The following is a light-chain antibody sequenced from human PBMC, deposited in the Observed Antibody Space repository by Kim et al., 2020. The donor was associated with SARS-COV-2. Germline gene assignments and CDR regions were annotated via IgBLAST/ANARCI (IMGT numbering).Light chain of an antibody. CDR3: QVWDSGSDHYV. CDR2: YDR. Sequence: APGKTASVTCGGNYIGTKSVHWFQQKPGQAPVLVIYYDRDRPSGIPERFSGSISGNTATLTISRVEAGDEADYYCQVWDSGSDHYVFGPGTKVTVL. V-gene: IGLV3-21*04. J-gene: IGLJ1*01. CDR1: YIGTKS.